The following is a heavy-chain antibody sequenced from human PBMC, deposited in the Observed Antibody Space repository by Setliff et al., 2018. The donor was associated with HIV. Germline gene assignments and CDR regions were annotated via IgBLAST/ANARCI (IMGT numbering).Heavy chain of an antibody. CDR3: ARKTNASGSLTAYWYFDL. CDR2: IYNSGST. J-gene: IGHJ2*01. D-gene: IGHD3-10*01. Sequence: SETLSLTCTVSGGSISSGDYYWTWIRQPPGKGLEWIGYIYNSGSTYYEPSLRGRVTISIDRSKNQFSLKLNSVTAADTAVYYCARKTNASGSLTAYWYFDLWGRGTLVTVS. V-gene: IGHV4-30-4*08. CDR1: GGSISSGDYY.